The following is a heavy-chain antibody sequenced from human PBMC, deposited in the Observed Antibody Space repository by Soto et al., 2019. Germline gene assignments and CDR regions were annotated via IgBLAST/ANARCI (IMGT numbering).Heavy chain of an antibody. CDR2: ISGSGGST. Sequence: EVQLLESGGGLGQPGGSLRLSCAASGFSFGSYAMSWVRQAPGKGLEWVSGISGSGGSTYYADSVKGRFTISRDNSKNTLYQQMNRRRAEDTAVYYCVKGGSYLPFDGFEIWGQGTMVTVSS. V-gene: IGHV3-23*01. D-gene: IGHD1-26*01. CDR1: GFSFGSYA. CDR3: VKGGSYLPFDGFEI. J-gene: IGHJ3*02.